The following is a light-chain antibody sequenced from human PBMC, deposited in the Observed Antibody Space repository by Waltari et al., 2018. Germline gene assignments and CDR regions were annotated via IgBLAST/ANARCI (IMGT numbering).Light chain of an antibody. V-gene: IGLV2-23*01. Sequence: QSALTQPASVSGSPGQSITISCTGTSSDVGSYNLFSWYQHYPGKAPKLMIYEGTKRPSGVSNRFSGSKSGNTASLTISGLQAEDEADYHCCSYAHSSRVVFGGGTKVTVL. CDR3: CSYAHSSRVV. J-gene: IGLJ2*01. CDR1: SSDVGSYNL. CDR2: EGT.